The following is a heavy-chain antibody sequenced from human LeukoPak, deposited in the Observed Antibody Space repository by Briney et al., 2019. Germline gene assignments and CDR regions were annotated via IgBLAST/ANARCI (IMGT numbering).Heavy chain of an antibody. CDR1: GFTFSSYG. Sequence: PGTSLRLSCAASGFTFSSYGMHWVRQAPGKGLEWVAFIRYDGSNKYYADSVKGRFTISRDNSKNTLYLQMNSLRAEDTAVYYCAKEYSSSWYGYFDYWGQGTLVTVSS. J-gene: IGHJ4*02. CDR3: AKEYSSSWYGYFDY. D-gene: IGHD6-13*01. V-gene: IGHV3-30*02. CDR2: IRYDGSNK.